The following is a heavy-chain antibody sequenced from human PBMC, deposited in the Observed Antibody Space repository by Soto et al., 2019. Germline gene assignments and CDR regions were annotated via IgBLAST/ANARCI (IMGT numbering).Heavy chain of an antibody. J-gene: IGHJ6*02. CDR2: IKEDGSEK. Sequence: SLRLSCAASGFTFGDFWMNWVRQAPGKGLEWVANIKEDGSEKYFLDSVKGRFTISRDNAKNSLYLQINSLRAEDTGVYYCARDLGLTAAGYYYYDAMDVWGQGTTVTVSS. CDR3: ARDLGLTAAGYYYYDAMDV. D-gene: IGHD2-2*01. CDR1: GFTFGDFW. V-gene: IGHV3-7*01.